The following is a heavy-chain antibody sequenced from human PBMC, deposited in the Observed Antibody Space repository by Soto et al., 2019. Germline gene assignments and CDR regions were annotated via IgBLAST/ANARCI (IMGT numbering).Heavy chain of an antibody. V-gene: IGHV4-59*11. Sequence: QVQLQESGPGLVQPSETLSLTCTVSVGSIINHYWNWIRQPPGKGLEWIGYVYYSGRTNYNPSLKSRVTISVDTSKNQVSLKLTSVTAADTAVYYCARRHYDILTGYSTDAFDFWGQGTLVTVSS. J-gene: IGHJ3*01. D-gene: IGHD3-9*01. CDR2: VYYSGRT. CDR1: VGSIINHY. CDR3: ARRHYDILTGYSTDAFDF.